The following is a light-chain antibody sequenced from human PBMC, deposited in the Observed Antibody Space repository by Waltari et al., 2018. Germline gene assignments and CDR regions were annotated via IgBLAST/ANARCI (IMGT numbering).Light chain of an antibody. CDR3: QQIYRTPPLT. V-gene: IGKV1-39*01. CDR2: ATS. J-gene: IGKJ4*01. Sequence: DIQMTQSPSSLSASVGDRVTITCRASQSISGYLNWYQQKTGKAPKVLIYATSSLQSGVPSRFSGSGSGTDFTLTISSLQPEDFATYYCQQIYRTPPLTFGGGTKVEIK. CDR1: QSISGY.